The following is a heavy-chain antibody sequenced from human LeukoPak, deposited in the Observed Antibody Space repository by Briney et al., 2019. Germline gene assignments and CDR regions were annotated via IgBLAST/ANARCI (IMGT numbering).Heavy chain of an antibody. CDR1: GGSFSGYF. CDR3: AAHRNGSGSSHFDC. CDR2: INHTGST. V-gene: IGHV4-34*01. J-gene: IGHJ4*02. Sequence: SETLSLTCADYGGSFSGYFWSWIRQPPGKGLEWMGEINHTGSTNYNPSLKSRVTISVDTSRNQFSLKVSSVTAADTAVYYCAAHRNGSGSSHFDCWGQGTLVTVSS. D-gene: IGHD3-10*01.